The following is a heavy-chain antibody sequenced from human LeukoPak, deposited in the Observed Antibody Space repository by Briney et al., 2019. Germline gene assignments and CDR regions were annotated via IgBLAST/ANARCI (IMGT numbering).Heavy chain of an antibody. J-gene: IGHJ6*02. CDR1: GYTFTGYY. Sequence: GASVKVSCTASGYTFTGYYMHWVRQAPGQGLEWMGWINPNSGGTNYAQKFQGRVTMTRDTSISTAYMELSRLRSDDTAVYYCARDGFQLGGWHYYYYYGMDVWGQGTTVTVSS. D-gene: IGHD6-19*01. V-gene: IGHV1-2*02. CDR3: ARDGFQLGGWHYYYYYGMDV. CDR2: INPNSGGT.